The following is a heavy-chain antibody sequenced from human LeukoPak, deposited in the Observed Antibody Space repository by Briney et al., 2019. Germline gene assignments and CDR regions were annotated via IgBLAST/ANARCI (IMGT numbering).Heavy chain of an antibody. Sequence: GGSLRLSCAAPGFTFSGFGMHWVRQAPGKGLEWVAVIWYDGSNKYYADSVKGRFTISRDNSKNTLYLQMNSLRAEDTAVYYCARVNGNTAMVPIDYWGQGTLVTVSS. CDR1: GFTFSGFG. CDR2: IWYDGSNK. V-gene: IGHV3-33*01. CDR3: ARVNGNTAMVPIDY. J-gene: IGHJ4*02. D-gene: IGHD5-18*01.